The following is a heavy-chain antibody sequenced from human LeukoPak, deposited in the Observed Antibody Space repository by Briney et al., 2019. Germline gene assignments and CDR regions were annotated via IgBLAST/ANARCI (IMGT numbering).Heavy chain of an antibody. J-gene: IGHJ4*02. V-gene: IGHV3-13*01. Sequence: GGSLRLSCAASGFTFSSYDMHWVRQATGKGLEWVSAIGTAGDTYYPGSVKGRFTISRENAKNSLYLKMNSLRAGDTAVYYCAREGISVAGGLFDYWGQGTLVTVSS. D-gene: IGHD6-19*01. CDR1: GFTFSSYD. CDR2: IGTAGDT. CDR3: AREGISVAGGLFDY.